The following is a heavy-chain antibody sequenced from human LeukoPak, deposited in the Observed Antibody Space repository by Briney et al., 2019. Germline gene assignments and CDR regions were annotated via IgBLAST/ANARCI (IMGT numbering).Heavy chain of an antibody. CDR3: ATWGIAVAGTFDY. V-gene: IGHV4-59*08. J-gene: IGHJ4*02. CDR1: GGSISSSY. D-gene: IGHD6-19*01. CDR2: IYYSGST. Sequence: SETLSLTCTVSGGSISSSYWSWIRQPPGKGLEWIGYIYYSGSTNYNPSFKSRVAISVDTSKNQFSLKLSPVTAADTAVYYCATWGIAVAGTFDYWGQGTLVTVST.